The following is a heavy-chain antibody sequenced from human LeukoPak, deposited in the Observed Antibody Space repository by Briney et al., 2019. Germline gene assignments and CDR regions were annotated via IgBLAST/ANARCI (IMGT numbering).Heavy chain of an antibody. CDR1: GFTFSSYS. Sequence: QPGESLRLSCAASGFTFSSYSMNWVRQAPGKGLEWVGRIKRKTDGGTTDYAAPVKGRFTIARDNAKNSLYLQMNSLRAEDTAVYYCARSDTRGTYAPPLDYWGQGTLVTVSS. V-gene: IGHV3-15*01. J-gene: IGHJ4*02. D-gene: IGHD2-2*01. CDR2: IKRKTDGGTT. CDR3: ARSDTRGTYAPPLDY.